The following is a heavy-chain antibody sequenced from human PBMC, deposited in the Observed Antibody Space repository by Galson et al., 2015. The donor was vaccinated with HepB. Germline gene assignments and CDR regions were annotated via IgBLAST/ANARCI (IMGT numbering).Heavy chain of an antibody. CDR1: GFTFSSYA. CDR2: ISGSGGST. Sequence: SLRLSCAASGFTFSSYAMSWVRQAPGKGLEWVSAISGSGGSTYYADSVKGRFTISRDNSKNTLYLQMNSLRAEDTAVYYCAKVSTGGGGGSVYLGAIDYWGQGTLVTVSS. J-gene: IGHJ4*02. D-gene: IGHD1-26*01. CDR3: AKVSTGGGGGSVYLGAIDY. V-gene: IGHV3-23*01.